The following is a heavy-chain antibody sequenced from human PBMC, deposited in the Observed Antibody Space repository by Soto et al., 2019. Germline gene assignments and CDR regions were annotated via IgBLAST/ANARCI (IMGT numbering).Heavy chain of an antibody. CDR3: ARAGHLRSGTYNWFDP. V-gene: IGHV3-48*03. CDR2: ISSSGSTI. Sequence: PGGSLRLSCAASGFTFSSYEMNWVRQAPGKGLEWVSYISSSGSTIYYADSVKGRFTISRDNAKNSLYLQMNSLRAEDTAVYYCARAGHLRSGTYNWFDPWGQGTLVTVSS. J-gene: IGHJ5*02. CDR1: GFTFSSYE. D-gene: IGHD1-26*01.